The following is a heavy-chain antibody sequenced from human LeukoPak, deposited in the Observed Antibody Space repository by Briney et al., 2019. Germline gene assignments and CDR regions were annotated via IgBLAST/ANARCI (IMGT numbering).Heavy chain of an antibody. Sequence: GGSLRLSCAASGFTFSDYTIHWVRQAPGKGLEWVAVIWYDGSNKYYADSVKGRFTISRDNSKNTLYLQMNSLRAEDTATYYCATNSGSPGGYWGQGTLVTVSS. J-gene: IGHJ4*02. CDR3: ATNSGSPGGY. CDR1: GFTFSDYT. V-gene: IGHV3-33*08. D-gene: IGHD1-26*01. CDR2: IWYDGSNK.